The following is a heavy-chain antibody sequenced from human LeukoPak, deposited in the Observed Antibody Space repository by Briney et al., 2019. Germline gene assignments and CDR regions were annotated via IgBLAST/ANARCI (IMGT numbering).Heavy chain of an antibody. Sequence: SETLSLTCAVYGGSFSGYYWSWIRQPPGKGLEWIGEINHSGSTNYNPSLKNRVTISVDTSKNQFSLKLSSVTAADTAVYYCARPGYCGGDCYGGDAFDIWGQGTMVTVSS. CDR3: ARPGYCGGDCYGGDAFDI. J-gene: IGHJ3*02. V-gene: IGHV4-34*01. CDR1: GGSFSGYY. D-gene: IGHD2-21*02. CDR2: INHSGST.